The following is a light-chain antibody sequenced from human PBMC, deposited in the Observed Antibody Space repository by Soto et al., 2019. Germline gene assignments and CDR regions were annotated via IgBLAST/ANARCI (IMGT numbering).Light chain of an antibody. Sequence: EIVLTQSRGTLSLSPGERATLSCRASQTVSSNYLAWYQQKPGQAPRFLIYGASSRATGIPDRFSGSGSGTDFTLTISRLEPEDFAVYYCQQYGSSGTFGQGTKVDI. J-gene: IGKJ1*01. V-gene: IGKV3-20*01. CDR3: QQYGSSGT. CDR1: QTVSSNY. CDR2: GAS.